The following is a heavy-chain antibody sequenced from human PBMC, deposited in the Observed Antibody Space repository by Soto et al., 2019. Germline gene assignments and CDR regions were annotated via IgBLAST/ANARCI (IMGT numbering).Heavy chain of an antibody. Sequence: EVQLLESGGGLVQRGGSLRLSCAASGFSFSTYAMSWVRQGPGKGLEWVSVMSGSGGSEYYADSVKGRFTISRDKTKNALYLHITSRKAENTALYDCAKGRSPGYSDGHVFDDWGQGTLVTVSS. V-gene: IGHV3-23*01. D-gene: IGHD5-18*01. CDR2: MSGSGGSE. CDR1: GFSFSTYA. J-gene: IGHJ4*02. CDR3: AKGRSPGYSDGHVFDD.